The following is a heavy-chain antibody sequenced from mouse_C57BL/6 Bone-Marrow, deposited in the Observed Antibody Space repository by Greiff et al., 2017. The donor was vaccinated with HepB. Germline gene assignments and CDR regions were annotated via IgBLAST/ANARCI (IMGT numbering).Heavy chain of an antibody. J-gene: IGHJ3*01. CDR1: GYTFTDYY. CDR3: ARWSSSGYVGFAY. Sequence: QVQLQQSGAELVRPGASVKLSCKASGYTFTDYYINWVKQRPGQGLEWIARIYPGSGNTYYNEKFKGKATLTAEKSSSTAYMQLSSLTSEDSAVYFCARWSSSGYVGFAYWGQGTLVTVSA. CDR2: IYPGSGNT. V-gene: IGHV1-76*01. D-gene: IGHD3-2*02.